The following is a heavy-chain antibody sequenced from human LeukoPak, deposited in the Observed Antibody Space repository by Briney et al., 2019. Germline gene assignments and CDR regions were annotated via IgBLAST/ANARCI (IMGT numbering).Heavy chain of an antibody. Sequence: ASVKVSCKASGYTFTNYDINWVRQATGQGLEWLGWMNPNNGNTAYAQRLQGRVTMTRDTSKSTAYMELSSLRYEDTAVYYCARTFPGDYWGQGTLVTVSS. D-gene: IGHD2/OR15-2a*01. CDR3: ARTFPGDY. CDR1: GYTFTNYD. V-gene: IGHV1-8*01. CDR2: MNPNNGNT. J-gene: IGHJ4*02.